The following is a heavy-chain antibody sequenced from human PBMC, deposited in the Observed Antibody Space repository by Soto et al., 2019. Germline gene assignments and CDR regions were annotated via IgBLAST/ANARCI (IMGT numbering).Heavy chain of an antibody. CDR3: APRPGGGGY. V-gene: IGHV3-7*03. J-gene: IGHJ4*02. CDR2: IKEDGSEK. Sequence: EVQLVESGGGLVQPGGSLRLSCADSGFILRNYWMSWVRQAPGMGLQWVASIKEDGSEKYYVDPVKGRFTISRENAKNSLYVQRKSRRAGAAAVFYGAPRPGGGGYWGQGTLVTVSS. CDR1: GFILRNYW. D-gene: IGHD3-10*01.